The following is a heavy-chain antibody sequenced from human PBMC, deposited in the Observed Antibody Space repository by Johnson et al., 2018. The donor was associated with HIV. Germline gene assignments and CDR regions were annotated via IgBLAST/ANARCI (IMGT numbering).Heavy chain of an antibody. D-gene: IGHD6-25*01. Sequence: VQLVESGGGLIQPGGSLRLSCAASGFTVSSNYMSWVRQAPGKGLEWVSVIYSTGNTYFADSVKGRFTISRDISKNTLFLQMNSLRAEDTAVYYCARDGPSAAVWGQGTMVTVSS. V-gene: IGHV3-53*01. CDR1: GFTVSSNY. J-gene: IGHJ3*01. CDR3: ARDGPSAAV. CDR2: IYSTGNT.